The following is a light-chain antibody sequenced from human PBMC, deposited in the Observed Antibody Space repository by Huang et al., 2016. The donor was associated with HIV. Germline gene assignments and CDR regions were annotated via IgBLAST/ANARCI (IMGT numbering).Light chain of an antibody. CDR2: DTS. CDR1: QDISNY. CDR3: QQYDNLWT. Sequence: DIQMTQSPSSLSASVGDRVTITCQASQDISNYLNWYQQKPGKAPKRLIYDTSKLETGVPSRLSGSGSGTDFTFTITSLQPEDIATYYCQQYDNLWTFGQGTKVEIK. J-gene: IGKJ1*01. V-gene: IGKV1-33*01.